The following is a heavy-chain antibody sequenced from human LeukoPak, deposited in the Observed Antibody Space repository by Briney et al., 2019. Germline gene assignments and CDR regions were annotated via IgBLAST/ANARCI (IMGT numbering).Heavy chain of an antibody. Sequence: PSETLSLTCTVSGGSISSYYWSWIRQPPGKGLEWIGYIYYGGSTNYNPSLKSRVTISVDTSKNQFSLKLSSVTAADTAVYYCARSSPYSSGWYGVGYWGQGTLVTVSS. D-gene: IGHD6-19*01. J-gene: IGHJ4*02. V-gene: IGHV4-59*01. CDR2: IYYGGST. CDR3: ARSSPYSSGWYGVGY. CDR1: GGSISSYY.